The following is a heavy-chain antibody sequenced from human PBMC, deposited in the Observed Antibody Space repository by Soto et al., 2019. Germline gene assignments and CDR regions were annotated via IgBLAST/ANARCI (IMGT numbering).Heavy chain of an antibody. CDR2: ISYDGSNK. Sequence: GGSLRLSCAASGFTFSSYGMHWVRQAPGKGLEWVAVISYDGSNKYYADSVKGRFTISRDNSKNTLYLQMNSLRAEDTAVYYCAKDYDSSGYSGYWGQGTLVTVSS. V-gene: IGHV3-30*18. D-gene: IGHD3-22*01. J-gene: IGHJ4*02. CDR1: GFTFSSYG. CDR3: AKDYDSSGYSGY.